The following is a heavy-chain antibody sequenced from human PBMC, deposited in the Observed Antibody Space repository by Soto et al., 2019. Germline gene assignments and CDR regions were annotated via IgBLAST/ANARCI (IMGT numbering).Heavy chain of an antibody. D-gene: IGHD5-18*01. CDR2: IIPIFGTA. CDR1: GGTSSSYA. V-gene: IGHV1-69*13. J-gene: IGHJ6*02. Sequence: SVKVSCKASGGTSSSYAISWLRQAAGQGLEWMGGIIPIFGTANYAQKFQGRVTITADESTSTAYMELSSLRSEDTAVYYCARGLAMRDTAMVDPYYYYYGMDVWGQGTTVTVSS. CDR3: ARGLAMRDTAMVDPYYYYYGMDV.